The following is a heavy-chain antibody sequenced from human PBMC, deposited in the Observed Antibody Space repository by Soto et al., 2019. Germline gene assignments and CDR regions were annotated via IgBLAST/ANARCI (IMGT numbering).Heavy chain of an antibody. CDR1: GFTLQNYA. D-gene: IGHD3-10*01. Sequence: EVHLLKSGGGLARPGGSLRLSCTASGFTLQNYAMAWVRQAPGKGLEWVSTLIGGHYGTAYSYSVKGRFTVSRDNSKNCLYLQMNSLGVEDTAMYFCAKGKSTGDIDWFDPWGQGSLVTVSS. CDR2: LIGGHYGT. V-gene: IGHV3-23*01. CDR3: AKGKSTGDIDWFDP. J-gene: IGHJ5*02.